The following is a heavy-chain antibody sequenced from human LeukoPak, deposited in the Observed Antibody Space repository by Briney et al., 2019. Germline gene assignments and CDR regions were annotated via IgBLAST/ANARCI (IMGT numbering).Heavy chain of an antibody. V-gene: IGHV1-18*01. J-gene: IGHJ4*02. D-gene: IGHD2-15*01. CDR1: GYTFSSYH. Sequence: RASVKVSFKASGYTFSSYHVSWVRQAPGQGLEWMGWINTYDGNTNYAQNFQGRVAMTTDTSTSTAYMELRSLRSDDTAVYYCARDFATWYFDYWGQGTLVTVSS. CDR2: INTYDGNT. CDR3: ARDFATWYFDY.